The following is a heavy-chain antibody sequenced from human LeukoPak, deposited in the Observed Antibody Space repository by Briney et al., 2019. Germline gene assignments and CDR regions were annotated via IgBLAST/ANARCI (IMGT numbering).Heavy chain of an antibody. CDR3: ARGDYMDV. J-gene: IGHJ6*03. V-gene: IGHV4-59*01. Sequence: SETLSLTXTVSGGSTSSYYWSWIRQPPGKGLEWIGYIYYSGSTNYNPSLKSRVTISVDTSKNQFSLKLSSVTAADTAVYYCARGDYMDVWGKGTTVTVSS. CDR1: GGSTSSYY. CDR2: IYYSGST.